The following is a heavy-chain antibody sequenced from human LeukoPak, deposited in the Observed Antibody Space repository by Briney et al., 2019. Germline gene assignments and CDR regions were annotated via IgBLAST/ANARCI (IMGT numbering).Heavy chain of an antibody. CDR3: ARLIAEVGGGTNYFDT. Sequence: SETLSLTRTVSGGSVTTSYWSWIRQSAPEGLDGIGRVYIIGDTKYNPSLKSRVIMSLDASKNQFSLSLRSVTAADTAVYYCARLIAEVGGGTNYFDTWGQGALVTVSS. CDR1: GGSVTTSY. CDR2: VYIIGDT. V-gene: IGHV4-4*07. D-gene: IGHD2-21*01. J-gene: IGHJ4*02.